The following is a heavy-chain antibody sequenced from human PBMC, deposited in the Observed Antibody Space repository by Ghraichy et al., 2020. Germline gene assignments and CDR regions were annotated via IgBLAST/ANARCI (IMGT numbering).Heavy chain of an antibody. CDR2: ISWDGGST. CDR1: GFTFDDYT. D-gene: IGHD5-18*01. J-gene: IGHJ4*02. V-gene: IGHV3-43*01. CDR3: AMRNDSYGYY. Sequence: GESLNISCAASGFTFDDYTMHWVRQAPGKGLEWVSLISWDGGSTYYADSVKGRFTISRDNSKNSLYLQMNSLRTEDTALYYCAMRNDSYGYYWGQGTLVTVSS.